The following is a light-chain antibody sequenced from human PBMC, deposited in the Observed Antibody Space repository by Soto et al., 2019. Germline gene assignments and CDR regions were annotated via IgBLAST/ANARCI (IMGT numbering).Light chain of an antibody. CDR2: GAS. Sequence: DIQMTQSPPTLSASVGDRVTITCRASQSIRHYLAWYQQMPGKAPKLLIYGASTLHSGVPSRFSGSGSGTEFTLTISSLQPDDFGTYFCQHHNSYSQTFGQGT. CDR3: QHHNSYSQT. CDR1: QSIRHY. J-gene: IGKJ1*01. V-gene: IGKV1-5*01.